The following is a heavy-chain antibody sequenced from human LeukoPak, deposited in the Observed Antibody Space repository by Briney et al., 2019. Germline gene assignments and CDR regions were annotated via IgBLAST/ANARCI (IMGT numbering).Heavy chain of an antibody. CDR1: GFTFSTYG. J-gene: IGHJ3*01. CDR3: ARAVGPFDF. V-gene: IGHV3-33*01. Sequence: GGSLRLSCAASGFTFSTYGMHWVRQAPGKGLEWMAVIWHDGSIKYYADSVKGRFTISRDNSKNALYLQMNSLRAEDTAVYYCARAVGPFDFWGPGTIVIVSS. CDR2: IWHDGSIK.